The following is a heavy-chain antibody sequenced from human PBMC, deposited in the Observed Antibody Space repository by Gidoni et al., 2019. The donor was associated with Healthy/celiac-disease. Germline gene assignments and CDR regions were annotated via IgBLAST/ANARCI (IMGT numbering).Heavy chain of an antibody. Sequence: EVQLVQSGAEVKKPGESLKISCKGSGYRVTSYGIGWVRQMPGNGLEWMGIIYPGDSDTRYRPSFHGQVTSSADKSLSTAYLQWSSLKASAIAMYYCALTYSSSWLNWFDPWGQGTLVTVSS. J-gene: IGHJ5*02. V-gene: IGHV5-51*01. CDR2: IYPGDSDT. CDR1: GYRVTSYG. CDR3: ALTYSSSWLNWFDP. D-gene: IGHD6-13*01.